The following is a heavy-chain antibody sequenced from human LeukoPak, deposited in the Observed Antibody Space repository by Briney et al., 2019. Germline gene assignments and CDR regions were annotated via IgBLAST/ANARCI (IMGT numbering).Heavy chain of an antibody. CDR2: IWYDGSSE. J-gene: IGHJ6*03. V-gene: IGHV3-33*06. Sequence: GGSLRLSCAASGVNFGSYGMHWVHQAPGKGLEWVALIWYDGSSEQYADSVKGRFTISRDNARDTLYLQMNNLRAEDTALYYCAKDDNWRGSYNYYYMDVWGKGTSVTVSS. CDR1: GVNFGSYG. D-gene: IGHD3-3*01. CDR3: AKDDNWRGSYNYYYMDV.